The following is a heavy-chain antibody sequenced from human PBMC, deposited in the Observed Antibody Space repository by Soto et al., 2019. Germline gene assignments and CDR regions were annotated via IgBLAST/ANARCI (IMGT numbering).Heavy chain of an antibody. J-gene: IGHJ3*02. D-gene: IGHD6-19*01. CDR1: GFTFSTYA. V-gene: IGHV3-23*01. CDR2: ISGSGGST. Sequence: EVQLLGSGGGLVQPGGSLRLSCAASGFTFSTYAMNWVRHAPGKGLEWVSGISGSGGSTYYADCVKGRFTISRDNSKNTMDLQMNSLRAEDTAVYYCAKGRGAGLAHGAGIWGQGTMVTVSS. CDR3: AKGRGAGLAHGAGI.